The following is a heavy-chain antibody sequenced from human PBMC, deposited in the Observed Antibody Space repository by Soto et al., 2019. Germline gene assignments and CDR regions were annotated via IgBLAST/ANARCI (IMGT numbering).Heavy chain of an antibody. V-gene: IGHV4-4*07. D-gene: IGHD3-22*01. CDR2: IYTSGST. CDR3: ARDSFKSYYDSSGYYYYYYGMDV. J-gene: IGHJ6*02. CDR1: GGSISSYY. Sequence: QVQLQESGPGLVKPSETLSLTCTVSGGSISSYYWSWIRQPAGKGLEWIGRIYTSGSTNYNPSLKSRVTMSVDTSKNQFSLKLSSVTAADTAVYYCARDSFKSYYDSSGYYYYYYGMDVWGQGTTVTVSS.